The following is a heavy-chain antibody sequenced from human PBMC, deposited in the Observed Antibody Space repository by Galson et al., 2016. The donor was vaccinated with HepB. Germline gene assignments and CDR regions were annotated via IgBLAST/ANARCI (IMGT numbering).Heavy chain of an antibody. Sequence: SVKVSCKASGGTFSSYVISWVRLAPGEGLEWMGGIIPFFGAAHYAQKFRGRVTINADESTSTAYMELSSLSSEDTAVYFCAREESYCSGTSCPDYYYYYYGMDVWGQGTTVTVSS. V-gene: IGHV1-69*13. CDR2: IIPFFGAA. D-gene: IGHD2-2*01. J-gene: IGHJ6*02. CDR3: AREESYCSGTSCPDYYYYYYGMDV. CDR1: GGTFSSYV.